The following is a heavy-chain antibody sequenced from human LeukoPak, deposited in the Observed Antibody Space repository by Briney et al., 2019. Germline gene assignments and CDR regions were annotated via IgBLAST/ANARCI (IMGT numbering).Heavy chain of an antibody. V-gene: IGHV1-69*13. CDR3: ARDWVRGTTGSYL. CDR2: IIPIFGTA. CDR1: GGTFSSYA. Sequence: SVKVSCKASGGTFSSYAISWVRQAPGQGLEWMGGIIPIFGTANYAQKFQGRVTITADESTSTAYMELSSLRSEDTAVYYCARDWVRGTTGSYLWGQGTLVTVSS. J-gene: IGHJ4*02. D-gene: IGHD1-26*01.